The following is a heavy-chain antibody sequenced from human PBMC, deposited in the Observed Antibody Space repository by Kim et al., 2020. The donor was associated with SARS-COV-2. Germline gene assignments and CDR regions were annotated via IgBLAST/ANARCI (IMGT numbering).Heavy chain of an antibody. J-gene: IGHJ4*02. V-gene: IGHV3-21*01. CDR1: GFTFSSYS. Sequence: GGSLRLSCAASGFTFSSYSMNWVRQAPGKGLEWVSSISSSSSYIYYADSVKGRFTISRDNAKNSLYLQMNSLRAEDTAVYYCASQQHRPTKRQQPDYWGQGTLVTVSS. CDR2: ISSSSSYI. D-gene: IGHD6-13*01. CDR3: ASQQHRPTKRQQPDY.